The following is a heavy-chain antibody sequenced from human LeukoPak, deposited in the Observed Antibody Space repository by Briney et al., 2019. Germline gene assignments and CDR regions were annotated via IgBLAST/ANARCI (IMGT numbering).Heavy chain of an antibody. V-gene: IGHV5-51*01. D-gene: IGHD3-22*01. Sequence: GESLKISCKGSGYSFTSYWIGWVRQMPGKGLEWMGIIYPGDSDTTYSPSFQGQVTISADKSISTAYLQWSSLKASDTAMYYCASAGDTSDYFYFSAFDIWGQGTMVTVSS. CDR3: ASAGDTSDYFYFSAFDI. J-gene: IGHJ3*02. CDR2: IYPGDSDT. CDR1: GYSFTSYW.